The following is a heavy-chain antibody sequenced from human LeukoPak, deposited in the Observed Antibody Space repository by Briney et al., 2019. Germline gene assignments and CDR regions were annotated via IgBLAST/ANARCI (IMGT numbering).Heavy chain of an antibody. CDR1: GGSFSGYY. Sequence: PSETLSLTCAVYGGSFSGYYWSWIRQPPGKGLEWIGEINHSGSTNYNPSLKSRVTISVDTSKNQFSLKLSSVTAADTAVYYCARGGSSGWYTRSFRTQTIDYWGQGTLVTVSS. J-gene: IGHJ4*02. CDR2: INHSGST. CDR3: ARGGSSGWYTRSFRTQTIDY. V-gene: IGHV4-34*01. D-gene: IGHD6-19*01.